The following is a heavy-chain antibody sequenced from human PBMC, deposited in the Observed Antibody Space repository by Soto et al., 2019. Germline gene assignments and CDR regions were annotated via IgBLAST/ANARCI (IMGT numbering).Heavy chain of an antibody. CDR3: AKAGYSYGLGKAIDY. Sequence: EVQLLESGGGLVQPGGSLRLSCAASGFTFSSYAMSWVRQAPGKGLEWVSAISGSGGSTYYADSVKGRFTISRDNSKNTLYLQRNSLRAEDTAVYYCAKAGYSYGLGKAIDYWGQGTLVTVSS. CDR1: GFTFSSYA. V-gene: IGHV3-23*01. CDR2: ISGSGGST. D-gene: IGHD5-18*01. J-gene: IGHJ4*02.